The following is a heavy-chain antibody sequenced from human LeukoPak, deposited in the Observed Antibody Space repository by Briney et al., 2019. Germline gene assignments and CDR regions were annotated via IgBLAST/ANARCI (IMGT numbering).Heavy chain of an antibody. Sequence: PGGSLRLSCAASGFTFSDYYMCWIRQAPGKGLEWVSYISSSGSTIYYADSVKGRFTISRDNAKNSLYLQMNSLRAEDTAVYYCAREVVQDYYDSSGYYYWSRGWFDPWGQGTLVTVSS. CDR2: ISSSGSTI. CDR3: AREVVQDYYDSSGYYYWSRGWFDP. D-gene: IGHD3-22*01. CDR1: GFTFSDYY. J-gene: IGHJ5*02. V-gene: IGHV3-11*01.